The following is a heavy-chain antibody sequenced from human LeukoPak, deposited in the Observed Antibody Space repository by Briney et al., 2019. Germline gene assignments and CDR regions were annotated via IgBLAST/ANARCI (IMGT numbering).Heavy chain of an antibody. CDR3: ARAPVAGYFDY. J-gene: IGHJ4*02. Sequence: GGSLRLSCAASGFTFSSYWMHWVRQAPGKGLVWVSRINSDGSSTSYADSVKGRFTISRDNAKNTLYLQMNGLRAEDTAVYYCARAPVAGYFDYWGQGTLVTVSS. V-gene: IGHV3-74*01. CDR2: INSDGSST. D-gene: IGHD6-19*01. CDR1: GFTFSSYW.